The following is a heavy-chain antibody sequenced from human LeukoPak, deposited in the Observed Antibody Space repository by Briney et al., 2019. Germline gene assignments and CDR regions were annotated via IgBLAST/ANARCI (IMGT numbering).Heavy chain of an antibody. Sequence: SVKVSCKASGGTFSSYAISWVRQAPGQGLEWVRGIIPIFGTANYAQKFQGRVTITADESTSTAYMELSSLRSEDTAVYYCAAPGGDDSSGYYYAFDYWGQGTLITVSS. CDR3: AAPGGDDSSGYYYAFDY. J-gene: IGHJ4*02. CDR2: IIPIFGTA. D-gene: IGHD3-22*01. V-gene: IGHV1-69*13. CDR1: GGTFSSYA.